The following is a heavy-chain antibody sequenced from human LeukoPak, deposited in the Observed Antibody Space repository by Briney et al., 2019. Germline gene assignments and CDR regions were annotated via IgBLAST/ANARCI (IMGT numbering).Heavy chain of an antibody. CDR2: IHHSGST. D-gene: IGHD2/OR15-2a*01. V-gene: IGHV4-39*01. CDR1: GGSISGSTSY. Sequence: PSETLSLTCTVSGGSISGSTSYWGWIRQPPGKGLEWIGNIHHSGSTYYNPSLKSRVTISVDTSKNQFSLKLSSVTAADTAVYYCARRDSTWYAHWGQGALVTVSS. J-gene: IGHJ5*02. CDR3: ARRDSTWYAH.